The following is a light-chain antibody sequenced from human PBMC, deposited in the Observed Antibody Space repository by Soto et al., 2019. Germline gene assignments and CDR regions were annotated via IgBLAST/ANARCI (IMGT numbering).Light chain of an antibody. CDR2: GAS. Sequence: DIVMTQSPATLSLSLGDRATLSCRASQTVSRSLAWYQQKPGQAPRLLIYGASTRATGIPGRFSGSGSGTDLTITISSRLSEDFSVNYCQQYIDRSPDTFGQGTKVDIK. CDR3: QQYIDRSPDT. J-gene: IGKJ2*01. CDR1: QTVSRS. V-gene: IGKV3-15*01.